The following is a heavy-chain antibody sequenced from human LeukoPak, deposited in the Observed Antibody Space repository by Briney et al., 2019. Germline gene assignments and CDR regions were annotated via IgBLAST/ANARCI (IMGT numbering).Heavy chain of an antibody. Sequence: GGSLRLSCAASGFTFSSYSMNWVRQAPGKGLEWVSLISYDGSNEYYADSVKGRFTISRDTSKNTLFLQMSSLRHEDTAVYYCAAGYGSIDHWGQGTLVTVSS. V-gene: IGHV3-30*05. CDR1: GFTFSSYS. CDR3: AAGYGSIDH. J-gene: IGHJ4*02. CDR2: ISYDGSNE. D-gene: IGHD6-13*01.